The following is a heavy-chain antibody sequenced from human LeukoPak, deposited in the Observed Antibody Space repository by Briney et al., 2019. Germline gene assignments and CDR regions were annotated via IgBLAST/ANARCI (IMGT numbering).Heavy chain of an antibody. D-gene: IGHD5-18*01. J-gene: IGHJ4*02. CDR3: ARDIYNYGFTFYY. CDR2: IYYSGST. V-gene: IGHV4-30-4*08. Sequence: SQTLSLTCIVSGGSISSGDYYWSWIRQPPGKGLEWIGYIYYSGSTSYNPSLKSRVTMSVDTSKNQFSLKLTSVTAADTAVYYCARDIYNYGFTFYYWGQGTLVTVSS. CDR1: GGSISSGDYY.